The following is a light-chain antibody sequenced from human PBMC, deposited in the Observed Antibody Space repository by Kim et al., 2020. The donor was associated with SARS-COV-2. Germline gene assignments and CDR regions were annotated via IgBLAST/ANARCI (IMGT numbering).Light chain of an antibody. J-gene: IGKJ4*01. CDR2: AAS. V-gene: IGKV1-39*01. Sequence: ASVGDRVTITCRASQSISSYLNWYQQKPGKAPKLLIYAASSLQSGVPSRFSGSGSGTDFTLTISSLQPEDFATYYCQQSYSTPETFGGGTKVDIK. CDR1: QSISSY. CDR3: QQSYSTPET.